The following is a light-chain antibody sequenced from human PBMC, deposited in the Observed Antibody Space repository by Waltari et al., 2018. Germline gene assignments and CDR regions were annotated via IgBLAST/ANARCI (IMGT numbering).Light chain of an antibody. CDR2: GKN. CDR3: NSRDSSGNHLVV. Sequence: SELTQHPAVSVALGQTVRITCQGDSLRSYYASCYHQKPGQAPVLVLYGKNNRPSRAPDRFSGAGSRNTASLTITVGQAEDETDYYCNSRDSSGNHLVVFGGGTKLTFL. V-gene: IGLV3-19*01. CDR1: SLRSYY. J-gene: IGLJ2*01.